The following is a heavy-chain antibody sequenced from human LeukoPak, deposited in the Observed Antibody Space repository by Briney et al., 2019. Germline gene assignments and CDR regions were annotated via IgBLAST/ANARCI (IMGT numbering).Heavy chain of an antibody. CDR1: GYTFTTYG. V-gene: IGHV1-18*01. D-gene: IGHD1-26*01. CDR2: ISAYNGDT. Sequence: ASVKVSCKTSGYTFTTYGVTWVRQAPRQGLEWMGWISAYNGDTKYAQKFQGRFTMTTDTSTSTANMELRSLRSDDTAVYYCARGRRGATGYFDYWGQGALVTVSS. J-gene: IGHJ4*02. CDR3: ARGRRGATGYFDY.